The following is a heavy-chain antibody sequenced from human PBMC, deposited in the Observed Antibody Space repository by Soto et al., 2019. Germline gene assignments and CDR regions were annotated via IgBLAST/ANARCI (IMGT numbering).Heavy chain of an antibody. CDR1: GGSFSGYY. Sequence: SETLSLTCAVYGGSFSGYYWSWIRQPPGKGLEWIGEINHSGSTNYNPSLKSRVTISVDTSKNQFSLKLSSVTAADTAVYYCARDSGISAGDMITFGGVIASDAFDIWGHGTMVT. CDR2: INHSGST. V-gene: IGHV4-34*01. D-gene: IGHD3-16*02. CDR3: ARDSGISAGDMITFGGVIASDAFDI. J-gene: IGHJ3*02.